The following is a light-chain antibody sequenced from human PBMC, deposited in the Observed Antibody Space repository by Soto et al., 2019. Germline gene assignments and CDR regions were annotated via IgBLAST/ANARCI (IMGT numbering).Light chain of an antibody. V-gene: IGKV1-33*01. CDR2: DAS. Sequence: DIQMTQSPSSLSASVGDRVTITCQASQDISNYLNWYQQKPGKAPKLLIFDASNVETGVPSRFSGSGSGTDFTFTIHSLQPEDAATYYCQQYEDRPLTFGGGTKVDIK. CDR1: QDISNY. J-gene: IGKJ4*01. CDR3: QQYEDRPLT.